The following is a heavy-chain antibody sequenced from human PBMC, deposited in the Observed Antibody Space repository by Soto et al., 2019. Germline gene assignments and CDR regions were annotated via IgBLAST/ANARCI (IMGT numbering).Heavy chain of an antibody. D-gene: IGHD3-9*01. CDR1: GFTFSSYG. J-gene: IGHJ4*02. CDR2: ISYDGSNK. V-gene: IGHV3-30*18. CDR3: AKPSLRYFDWLLFDY. Sequence: GGSLRLSCAASGFTFSSYGMHWVRQAPGKGLEWVAVISYDGSNKYYADSVKGRFTISRDNSKNTLYLQMNSLRAEDTAVYYCAKPSLRYFDWLLFDYWGQGTLVTVSS.